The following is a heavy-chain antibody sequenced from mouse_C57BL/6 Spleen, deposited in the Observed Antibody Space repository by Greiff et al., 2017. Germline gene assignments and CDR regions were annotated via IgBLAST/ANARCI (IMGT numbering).Heavy chain of an antibody. CDR3: TRWDPAYGGDFDV. V-gene: IGHV1-5*01. CDR2: IYPGNSDT. CDR1: GYTFTSYW. J-gene: IGHJ1*03. Sequence: EVKLQQSGTVLARPGASVKMSCKTSGYTFTSYWMHWVKQRPGQGLEWIGAIYPGNSDTSYNQKFKGKAKLTAVTSASTAYMELSSLTNEDSAVYYGTRWDPAYGGDFDVWGTGTTVTVSS. D-gene: IGHD1-1*01.